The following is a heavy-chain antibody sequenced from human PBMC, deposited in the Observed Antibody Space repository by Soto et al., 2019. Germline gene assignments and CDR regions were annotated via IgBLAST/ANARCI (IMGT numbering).Heavy chain of an antibody. CDR3: ATGAYYGSGSYYNVGYYYYGMDV. CDR1: GYSFTSYW. V-gene: IGHV5-51*01. CDR2: IYPGDSDT. Sequence: PGESLKISCKGSGYSFTSYWIGWVRQMPGKGLEWMGIIYPGDSDTRYSPSFQGQVTISADKSISTAYMELSSLRSEDTAVYYCATGAYYGSGSYYNVGYYYYGMDVWGQGTTVTVS. D-gene: IGHD3-10*01. J-gene: IGHJ6*02.